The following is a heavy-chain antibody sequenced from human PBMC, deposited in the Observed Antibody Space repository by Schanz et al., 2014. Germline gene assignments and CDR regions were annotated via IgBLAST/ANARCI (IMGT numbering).Heavy chain of an antibody. D-gene: IGHD2-21*01. Sequence: EVQLLESGGGLVQPGGSLRLSCAASGFSFSIFAMTWVRQAPGQGLEWVSGLTEGGGGTYYTDAVKGRFTISRDSSKNTLYLQMNSLRADDTAVYYCAKSKSQLPLFDYWGQGTLVAVSS. CDR1: GFSFSIFA. CDR3: AKSKSQLPLFDY. V-gene: IGHV3-23*01. J-gene: IGHJ4*02. CDR2: LTEGGGGT.